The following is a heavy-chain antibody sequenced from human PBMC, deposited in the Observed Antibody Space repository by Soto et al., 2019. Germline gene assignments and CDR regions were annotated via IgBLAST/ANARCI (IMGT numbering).Heavy chain of an antibody. D-gene: IGHD6-19*01. CDR2: IRGSGGRT. Sequence: PGGSLRLSRAASGFTFSRYDVTWFRQATGKGLEWVSAIRGSGGRTYYVDSVEGRFTISRDHSKNTLYLQMNSLRAEDTAVYYCAKDGDNSGWSDWGQGTLVTVS. J-gene: IGHJ4*01. CDR3: AKDGDNSGWSD. V-gene: IGHV3-23*01. CDR1: GFTFSRYD.